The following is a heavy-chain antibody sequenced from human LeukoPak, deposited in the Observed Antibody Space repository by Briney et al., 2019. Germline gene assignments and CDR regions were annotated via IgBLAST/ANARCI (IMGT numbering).Heavy chain of an antibody. Sequence: GGSLGLSCAASGFTFSSYGMHWVRQAPGKGLEWVAVISYDGSNKYYADSVKGRFTISRDNSKNTLYLQMNSLRAEDTAVYYCAKDQRYATSYYYYGMDVWGQGTTVTVSS. CDR2: ISYDGSNK. CDR3: AKDQRYATSYYYYGMDV. V-gene: IGHV3-30*18. CDR1: GFTFSSYG. D-gene: IGHD2-2*01. J-gene: IGHJ6*02.